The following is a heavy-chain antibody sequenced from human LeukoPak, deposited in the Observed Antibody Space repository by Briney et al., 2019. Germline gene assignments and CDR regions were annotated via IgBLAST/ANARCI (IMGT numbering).Heavy chain of an antibody. CDR3: ARGVLVGATNNWFDP. D-gene: IGHD1-26*01. J-gene: IGHJ5*02. Sequence: PGGSLRLSCAASGFTFSSYGMSWVRQPPGKGLEWIGEINHSGSTNYNPSLKSRVTISVDTSKNQFSLKLSSVTAADTAVYYCARGVLVGATNNWFDPWGQGTLVTVSS. CDR2: INHSGST. V-gene: IGHV4-34*01. CDR1: GFTFSSYG.